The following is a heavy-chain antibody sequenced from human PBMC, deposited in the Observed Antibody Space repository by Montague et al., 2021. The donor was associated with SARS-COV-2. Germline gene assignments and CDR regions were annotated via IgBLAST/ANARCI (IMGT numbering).Heavy chain of an antibody. Sequence: SETLSPTCTVSGGSVSSSPYYWGWIRQPPGRGLEWVGSISYSGRTYFSPSLKSRLTISVDSSGNQFSLRLSSVAAADTAVYYCASSYYYGSGTYVYNYYMDGWGKGTTVTVSS. CDR2: ISYSGRT. CDR3: ASSYYYGSGTYVYNYYMDG. J-gene: IGHJ6*03. V-gene: IGHV4-39*01. D-gene: IGHD3-10*01. CDR1: GGSVSSSPYY.